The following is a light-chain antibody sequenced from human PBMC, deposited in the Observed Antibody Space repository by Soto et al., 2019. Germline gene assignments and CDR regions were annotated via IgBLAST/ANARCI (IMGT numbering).Light chain of an antibody. CDR1: QYISSW. CDR3: QQYNSNSRT. Sequence: DIQMTQSPSTLSASVGDRVTITCRASQYISSWLAWYQQKPGKAPKLLIYKASSLESGVPSRFSGSTSETEITLTISSLHTDNFATYHNQQYNSNSRTFAQETKVDIK. J-gene: IGKJ1*01. CDR2: KAS. V-gene: IGKV1-5*03.